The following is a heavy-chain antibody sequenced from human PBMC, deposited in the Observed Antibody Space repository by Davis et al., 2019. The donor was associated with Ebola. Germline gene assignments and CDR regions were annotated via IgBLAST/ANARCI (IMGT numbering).Heavy chain of an antibody. D-gene: IGHD3-3*01. Sequence: GESLKISCAASGFTFSNYPMHWVRQAPGKGLQWVAVVSFDGNNKYYADSVRGRFTVSRDNSENTLYLQMDSLRIDDTAVYYCARQGWSGYSLRHWLDPWGRGTLVTVSS. J-gene: IGHJ5*02. CDR3: ARQGWSGYSLRHWLDP. V-gene: IGHV3-30-3*01. CDR1: GFTFSNYP. CDR2: VSFDGNNK.